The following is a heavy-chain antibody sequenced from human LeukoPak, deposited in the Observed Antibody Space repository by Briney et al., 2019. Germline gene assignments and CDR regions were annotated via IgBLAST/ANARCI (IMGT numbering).Heavy chain of an antibody. J-gene: IGHJ6*02. Sequence: KISCKGSGYSFTSYWIGWVRQAPGQGLEWMGRIIVILGKVNYAQKFQGRLTITADKSTRTAYMDLSNLASEDTAIYFCARYIHPQGLIGYAMDVWGQGTTVIVSS. V-gene: IGHV1-69*02. CDR3: ARYIHPQGLIGYAMDV. D-gene: IGHD2-15*01. CDR1: GYSFTSYW. CDR2: IIVILGKV.